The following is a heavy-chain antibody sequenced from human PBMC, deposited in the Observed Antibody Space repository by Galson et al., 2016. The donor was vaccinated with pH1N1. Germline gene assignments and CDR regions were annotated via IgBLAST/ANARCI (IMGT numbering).Heavy chain of an antibody. CDR2: IIPILNIT. J-gene: IGHJ4*02. Sequence: SVKVSCKASGGTFGSYGINWVRQAPGQGLEWMGGIIPILNITKYAQNFQDRVTITADESTTTAYMELSSLRSEDTAVYYCAKRPGSTVFGPGLNYFDYWGQGTLVPVSS. CDR3: AKRPGSTVFGPGLNYFDY. D-gene: IGHD3-3*01. V-gene: IGHV1-69*13. CDR1: GGTFGSYG.